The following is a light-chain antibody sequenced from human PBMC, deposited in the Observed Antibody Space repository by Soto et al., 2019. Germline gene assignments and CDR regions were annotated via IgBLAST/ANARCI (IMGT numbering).Light chain of an antibody. CDR2: EVS. CDR3: SSYSTATKGVL. V-gene: IGLV2-14*02. J-gene: IGLJ2*01. CDR1: SSNVGSYKL. Sequence: QSVLTQPASVSGSPGQSITISCTGTSSNVGSYKLVSWYQQHPGKAPKLMIFEVSNRPSGVSNRFSGSRSDNTASLTISGLQAEDEAVYYCSSYSTATKGVLFGGGTKLTVL.